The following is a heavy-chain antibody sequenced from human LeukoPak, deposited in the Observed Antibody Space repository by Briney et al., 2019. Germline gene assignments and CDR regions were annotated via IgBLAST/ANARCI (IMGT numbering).Heavy chain of an antibody. CDR3: ATDSSNGVTYAFDI. D-gene: IGHD5-18*01. CDR2: INPSGGST. J-gene: IGHJ3*02. CDR1: GYTFTSYY. V-gene: IGHV1-46*01. Sequence: GASVKVSCKASGYTFTSYYMHWVRQAPGQGLEWMGIINPSGGSTSYAQKFQGRVTMTEDTSTDTAYMELSSLRSEDTAVYYCATDSSNGVTYAFDIWGQGTMVTVSS.